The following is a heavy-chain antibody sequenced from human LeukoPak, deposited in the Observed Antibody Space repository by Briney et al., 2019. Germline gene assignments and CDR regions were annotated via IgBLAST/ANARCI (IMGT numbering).Heavy chain of an antibody. V-gene: IGHV3-48*01. J-gene: IGHJ4*02. CDR1: GFTFSSYS. CDR2: ISSSSSTI. Sequence: GGSLRLSCAASGFTFSSYSMNWVRQAPGKGLEWVSYISSSSSTIYYADSVKGRFTISRDNAKNSLYLQMSSLRAEDTAVYYCATVGCSGGSCYVYWGLGTLVTVSS. D-gene: IGHD2-15*01. CDR3: ATVGCSGGSCYVY.